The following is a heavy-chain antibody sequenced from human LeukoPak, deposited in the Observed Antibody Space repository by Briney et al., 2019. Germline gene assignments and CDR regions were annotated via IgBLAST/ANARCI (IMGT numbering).Heavy chain of an antibody. D-gene: IGHD3-3*01. CDR1: GYSFTSYW. Sequence: GESLKISCKGSGYSFTSYWIGWVRQMPGKGLERMGIIYPGDSDTRYSPSFQGQVTISADKSISTAYLQWSSLEASDTAMYYCARHIGITSFGRGSYYYYMDVWGKGTTVTVSS. J-gene: IGHJ6*03. CDR3: ARHIGITSFGRGSYYYYMDV. CDR2: IYPGDSDT. V-gene: IGHV5-51*01.